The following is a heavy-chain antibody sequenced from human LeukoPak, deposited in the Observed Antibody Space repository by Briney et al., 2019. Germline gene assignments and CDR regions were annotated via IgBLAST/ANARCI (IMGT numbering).Heavy chain of an antibody. D-gene: IGHD3-22*01. CDR1: GFTFSSYS. J-gene: IGHJ4*02. CDR2: ISSSSSYI. Sequence: GGSLRLSSAASGFTFSSYSMNWVRQAPGKGLEWVSSISSSSSYIYYADSVKGRFTISRDNAKNSLYLQMNSLRAEDTAVYYCARVVEDYYDSSGPLSHWGQGTLVTVSS. CDR3: ARVVEDYYDSSGPLSH. V-gene: IGHV3-21*01.